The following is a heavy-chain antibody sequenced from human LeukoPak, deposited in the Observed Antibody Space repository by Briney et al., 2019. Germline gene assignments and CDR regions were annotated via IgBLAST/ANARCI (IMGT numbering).Heavy chain of an antibody. D-gene: IGHD6-19*01. V-gene: IGHV4-38-2*02. CDR1: GYSISSGYY. J-gene: IGHJ4*02. Sequence: SETLSLTCTVSGYSISSGYYWGWIRQPPGKGLEWIGSIYHSGSTNYNPSLKSRVSMSVDTSKNQFSLKLSSVTAADTAVYYCARGKVVAGTPGQNSWDSWGQGTLVTVSS. CDR3: ARGKVVAGTPGQNSWDS. CDR2: IYHSGST.